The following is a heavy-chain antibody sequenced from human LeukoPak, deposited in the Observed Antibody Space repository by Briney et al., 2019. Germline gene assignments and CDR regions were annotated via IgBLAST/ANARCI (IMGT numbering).Heavy chain of an antibody. Sequence: SETLSLTCTVPGGSISSSSCYWGWIRQPPGKGLEWIGSIYYSGSTYYNPSLKSRVTISVDTSKNQFSLKLSSVTAADTAVYYCARLPAGSGSLSYFDYWGQGTLATVSS. CDR1: GGSISSSSCY. J-gene: IGHJ4*02. CDR3: ARLPAGSGSLSYFDY. D-gene: IGHD3-10*01. CDR2: IYYSGST. V-gene: IGHV4-39*01.